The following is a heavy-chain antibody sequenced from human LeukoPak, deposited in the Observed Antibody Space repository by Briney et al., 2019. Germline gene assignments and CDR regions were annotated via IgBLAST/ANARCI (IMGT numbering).Heavy chain of an antibody. D-gene: IGHD5-18*01. Sequence: PSETLSLTCAVYGGSFSGYYWSWIRQPPGKGLEWIGEINHSGSTNYNPSLKSRVTISVDTSKNQFSLKLSSVTAADTAVYYCASLGGYSYGWRYYFDYWGLGTLVTVSS. J-gene: IGHJ4*02. CDR3: ASLGGYSYGWRYYFDY. CDR2: INHSGST. CDR1: GGSFSGYY. V-gene: IGHV4-34*01.